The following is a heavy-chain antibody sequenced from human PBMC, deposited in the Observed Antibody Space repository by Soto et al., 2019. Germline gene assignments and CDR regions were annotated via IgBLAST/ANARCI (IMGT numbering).Heavy chain of an antibody. CDR3: ARGYCSSTSCYAFDY. J-gene: IGHJ4*02. Sequence: ASVKVSCKASGYTFTSYGISWVRQAPGQGLEWMGWISAYNGNTNYAQKLQGRVTMTTDTSTSTAYMELRSLRSDNTAVYYCARGYCSSTSCYAFDYWGQGTLVTVSS. D-gene: IGHD2-2*01. CDR1: GYTFTSYG. CDR2: ISAYNGNT. V-gene: IGHV1-18*01.